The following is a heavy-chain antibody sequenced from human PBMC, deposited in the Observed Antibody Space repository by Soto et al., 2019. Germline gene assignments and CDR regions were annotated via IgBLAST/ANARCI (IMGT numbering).Heavy chain of an antibody. CDR1: GGTFSSYA. V-gene: IGHV1-69*01. CDR2: IIPIFGTA. Sequence: QVQLVQSGAEVKKPGSSVKVSCKASGGTFSSYAISWVRQAPGQGLEWMGGIIPIFGTANYAQKFQGRVTITADESTSTAYMELSSLSSEDTAVYYCARDRIAAADIYYYGMDVWGQGTTVTVSS. D-gene: IGHD6-13*01. J-gene: IGHJ6*02. CDR3: ARDRIAAADIYYYGMDV.